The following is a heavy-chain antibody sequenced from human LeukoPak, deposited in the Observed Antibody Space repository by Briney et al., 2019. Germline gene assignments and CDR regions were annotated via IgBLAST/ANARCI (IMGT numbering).Heavy chain of an antibody. J-gene: IGHJ4*02. CDR2: IYSGGST. D-gene: IGHD5-18*01. CDR1: GFTVSSNY. Sequence: GGSLRLSCAASGFTVSSNYMSWVRQAPGKGLEWVSVIYSGGSTYYADSVKGRFTISRDNSKNTLYLQMNSLRAEDTAVYYCASRILLREQLRSLVDYWGQGTLVTVSS. V-gene: IGHV3-53*01. CDR3: ASRILLREQLRSLVDY.